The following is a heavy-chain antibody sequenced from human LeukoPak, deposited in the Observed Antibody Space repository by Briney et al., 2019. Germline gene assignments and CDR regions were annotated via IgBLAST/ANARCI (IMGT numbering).Heavy chain of an antibody. V-gene: IGHV1-69*13. J-gene: IGHJ5*02. CDR2: IIPIFGTP. CDR3: ARLGPHYGGNPDNWFDP. D-gene: IGHD4-23*01. Sequence: SVKVSCKASGGIFSSYAISWVRQAPGQGLEWMGGIIPIFGTPNYAQKLQGRVTITADESTSTAYMELISLRSEDTAVYYCARLGPHYGGNPDNWFDPWGQGTLVTVSS. CDR1: GGIFSSYA.